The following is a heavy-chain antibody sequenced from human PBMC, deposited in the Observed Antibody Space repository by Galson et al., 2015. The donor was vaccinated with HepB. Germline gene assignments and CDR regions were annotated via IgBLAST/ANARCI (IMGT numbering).Heavy chain of an antibody. CDR2: MNPNSGNT. CDR3: ARGLRFLDGNWFDP. Sequence: SVKVSCKASGYTFTSYDINWVRQATGQGLEWMGWMNPNSGNTGYAQKFQGRVTMTRNTSISTAYMELSSLRSEDTAVYYCARGLRFLDGNWFDPWGQGTLVTVSS. D-gene: IGHD3-3*01. V-gene: IGHV1-8*01. CDR1: GYTFTSYD. J-gene: IGHJ5*02.